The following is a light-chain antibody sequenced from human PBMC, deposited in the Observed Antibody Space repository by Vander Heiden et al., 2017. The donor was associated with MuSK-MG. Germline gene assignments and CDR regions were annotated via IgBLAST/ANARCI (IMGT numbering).Light chain of an antibody. Sequence: DIPLTPSPPSLSASVGDRVTITCRASHDISSRLAWYQQKPGTAPDLLISAASTLQSRVPSRFSGSGFGTEFTLTISSLQPDDSATYYCQQRDTSPRTFGQGTKVEIK. CDR2: AAS. CDR1: HDISSR. CDR3: QQRDTSPRT. J-gene: IGKJ1*01. V-gene: IGKV1-9*01.